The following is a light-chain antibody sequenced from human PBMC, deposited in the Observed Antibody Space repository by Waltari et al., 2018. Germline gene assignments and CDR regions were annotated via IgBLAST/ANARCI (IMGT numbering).Light chain of an antibody. V-gene: IGKV2-30*02. CDR2: KVS. Sequence: SPLSLPVSLGQPASISCRSSQSLVHTDGHTYLNWFQQRPGQSPRRLIYKVSNRDSGVPDRFSGSGSDTAFTLKISRVEAEDVGIYYCMQATNWPLTFGQG. CDR3: MQATNWPLT. CDR1: QSLVHTDGHTY. J-gene: IGKJ1*01.